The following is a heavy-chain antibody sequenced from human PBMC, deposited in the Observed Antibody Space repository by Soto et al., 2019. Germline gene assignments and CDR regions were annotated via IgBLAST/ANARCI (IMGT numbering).Heavy chain of an antibody. D-gene: IGHD6-19*01. V-gene: IGHV1-3*01. CDR1: GYPFRSFA. Sequence: ASVTVSCQGSGYPFRSFAMHWLRQAPGQRLKWMEWINAGNGNTKYSQKSKGRVTITRDTSASTAYMELSSLRSEDTAVYYCGLSSRGYSSGWYDYWGQGTLVTVSS. CDR2: INAGNGNT. CDR3: GLSSRGYSSGWYDY. J-gene: IGHJ4*02.